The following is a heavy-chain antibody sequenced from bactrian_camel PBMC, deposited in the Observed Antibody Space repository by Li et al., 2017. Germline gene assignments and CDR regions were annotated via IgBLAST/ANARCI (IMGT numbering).Heavy chain of an antibody. CDR2: IATDSDST. V-gene: IGHV3S54*01. CDR3: AAGRDYGSGWCQAGVKALKARDYDY. J-gene: IGHJ4*01. CDR1: RWPYASNA. Sequence: VQLVESGGGSVQTGGSLNLTCEAARWPYASNAMAWFRQAAGKEREGVAAIATDSDSTTYGDSILGRFTISRDNAKNTLYLQMSSLRPEDTAVYYCAAGRDYGSGWCQAGVKALKARDYDYWGQGTQVTVS. D-gene: IGHD6*01.